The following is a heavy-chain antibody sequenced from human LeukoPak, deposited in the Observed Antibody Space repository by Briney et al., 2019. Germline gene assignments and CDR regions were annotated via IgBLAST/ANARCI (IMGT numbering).Heavy chain of an antibody. J-gene: IGHJ4*02. Sequence: PSETLTLTCAVYGGSFSGYYWSWIRQPPGKGLEWIGEINHSGSTNYNPSLKSRVTISVDTSKNHFSLKLSSVTAADTDVYYCASGRYSSSSDYRDYWGQGTLVTVSS. CDR3: ASGRYSSSSDYRDY. CDR2: INHSGST. D-gene: IGHD2-2*01. CDR1: GGSFSGYY. V-gene: IGHV4-34*01.